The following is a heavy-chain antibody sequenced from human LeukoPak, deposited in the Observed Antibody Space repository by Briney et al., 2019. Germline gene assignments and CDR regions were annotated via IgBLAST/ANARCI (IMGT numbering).Heavy chain of an antibody. J-gene: IGHJ4*02. CDR3: ARAAPYYYDSSGYFDY. D-gene: IGHD3-22*01. V-gene: IGHV4-39*07. CDR1: SDSISSGSYY. Sequence: SETLSLTCTVSSDSISSGSYYWGWIRQPPGKGLEWIGSIYYSGSTYYNPSLKSRVTISVDTSKNQFSLKLSSVTAADTAVRYCARAAPYYYDSSGYFDYWGQGTLVTVSS. CDR2: IYYSGST.